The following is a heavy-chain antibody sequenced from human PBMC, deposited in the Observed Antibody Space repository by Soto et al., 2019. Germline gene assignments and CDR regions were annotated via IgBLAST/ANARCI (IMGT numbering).Heavy chain of an antibody. CDR3: ARRLGYSSSSAYYGMDV. D-gene: IGHD6-6*01. J-gene: IGHJ6*02. V-gene: IGHV5-51*01. CDR2: IYPGDSDT. Sequence: PGESLKISCKGSGYSFTSYWIGWVRQMPGKGLEWVGIIYPGDSDTRYSPSFQGQVTISADKSISTAYLQWSSLKASDTAMYYCARRLGYSSSSAYYGMDVWGQGTTVTVSS. CDR1: GYSFTSYW.